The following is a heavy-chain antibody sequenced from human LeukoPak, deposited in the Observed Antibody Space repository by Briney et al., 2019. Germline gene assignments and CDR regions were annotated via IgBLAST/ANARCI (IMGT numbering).Heavy chain of an antibody. D-gene: IGHD3-10*01. V-gene: IGHV3-48*04. CDR1: GFTVSSNY. J-gene: IGHJ6*02. Sequence: GGSLRLSCAASGFTVSSNYMSWVRQAPGKGLEWVSYISSSSSTIYYADSVKGRFTISRGNAKNSLYLQMNSLRAEDTAVYYCARDQSVVTGPGDLLWFGQTGGGMDVWGQGTTVTVSS. CDR2: ISSSSSTI. CDR3: ARDQSVVTGPGDLLWFGQTGGGMDV.